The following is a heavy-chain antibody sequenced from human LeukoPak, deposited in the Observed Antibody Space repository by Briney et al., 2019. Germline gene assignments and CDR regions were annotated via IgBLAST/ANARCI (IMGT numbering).Heavy chain of an antibody. J-gene: IGHJ5*02. V-gene: IGHV4-38-2*01. CDR2: IYHSGKS. D-gene: IGHD1-1*01. Sequence: SETLSLTCGVSGYSISSGYYWVWIRQPPGKGLELIGRIYHSGKSYYNPSLKSRVTMSVNTSRNQFSLQLSSVTAADTAVYHCARHPSDWYDVRNNWFDPWGQGILVTVSS. CDR3: ARHPSDWYDVRNNWFDP. CDR1: GYSISSGYY.